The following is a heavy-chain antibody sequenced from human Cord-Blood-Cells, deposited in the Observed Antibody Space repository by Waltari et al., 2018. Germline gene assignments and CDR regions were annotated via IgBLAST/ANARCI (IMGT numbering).Heavy chain of an antibody. CDR2: ISGSGGST. CDR3: ANSWGTVVTPIVNY. Sequence: EVQLLESGGGLVQPGGSLRLSCAASGFTFSSYAMSWVRQAPGKGLVWVSAISGSGGSTYYADSVKGRFTISRDNSKNTLYLQMNSLRAEDTAVYYCANSWGTVVTPIVNYWGQGTLVTVSS. D-gene: IGHD2-21*02. CDR1: GFTFSSYA. J-gene: IGHJ4*02. V-gene: IGHV3-23*01.